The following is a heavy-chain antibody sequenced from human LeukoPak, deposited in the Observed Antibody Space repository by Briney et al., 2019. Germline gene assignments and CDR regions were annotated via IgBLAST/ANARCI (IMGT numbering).Heavy chain of an antibody. Sequence: ASVKVSCKASGYTFTGYYMHWVRQAPGQGLEWMGCITPNRDDTDYAHQFQGRVTMTRDTSINTAYMELARLTSDDTAVYFCASGDYSGTKPDPIDMWGQGTLVTVSS. V-gene: IGHV1-2*07. D-gene: IGHD3-10*01. CDR1: GYTFTGYY. CDR2: ITPNRDDT. CDR3: ASGDYSGTKPDPIDM. J-gene: IGHJ3*02.